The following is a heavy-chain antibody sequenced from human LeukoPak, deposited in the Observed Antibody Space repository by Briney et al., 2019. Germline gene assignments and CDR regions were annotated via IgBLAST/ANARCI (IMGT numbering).Heavy chain of an antibody. J-gene: IGHJ4*02. V-gene: IGHV4-59*08. D-gene: IGHD3-10*01. Sequence: SETLSLTCTVSGGSISSYYWSWIRQPPGKGLEWIGYIYYSGSINYNPSLKSRVTISVDTSKNQFSLKLSSVTAADTAVYYCASSRRVPGISIGYFDYWGQGTLVTVSS. CDR1: GGSISSYY. CDR3: ASSRRVPGISIGYFDY. CDR2: IYYSGSI.